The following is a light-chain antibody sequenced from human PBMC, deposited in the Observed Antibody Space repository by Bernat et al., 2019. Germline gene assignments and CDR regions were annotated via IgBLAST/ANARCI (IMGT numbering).Light chain of an antibody. V-gene: IGKV1-39*01. Sequence: DIQMTQSPSSLSASVGDRVTITCRASQSISSYLNWYQQKPGKAPKLLIYAASSLQSGVPSRFSGSGSGTDFTLTISSLQPEDSAVYYCQQYNRWPPVTFGGGTKVEIK. CDR1: QSISSY. CDR3: QQYNRWPPVT. J-gene: IGKJ4*01. CDR2: AAS.